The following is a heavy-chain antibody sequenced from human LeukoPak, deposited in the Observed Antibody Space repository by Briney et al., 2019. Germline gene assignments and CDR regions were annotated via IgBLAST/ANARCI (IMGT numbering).Heavy chain of an antibody. Sequence: KTSETLSLTCTVPGGSISSYYWSWIRQPAGKGLEWIGRIYTSGSTNYNPSLKSRVTMSVDTSKNQFSLKLSSVTAADTAVYYCARDGYSYGSGWFDPWGQGTLVTVSS. V-gene: IGHV4-4*07. J-gene: IGHJ5*02. CDR3: ARDGYSYGSGWFDP. D-gene: IGHD5-18*01. CDR2: IYTSGST. CDR1: GGSISSYY.